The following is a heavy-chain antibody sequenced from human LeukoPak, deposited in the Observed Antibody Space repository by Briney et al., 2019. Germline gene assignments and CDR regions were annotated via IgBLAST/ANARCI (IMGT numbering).Heavy chain of an antibody. CDR1: GGSISSSSYY. V-gene: IGHV4-39*07. CDR3: ARGKEGFLEWLAFDY. J-gene: IGHJ4*02. D-gene: IGHD3-3*01. Sequence: SETLSLTCTVSGGSISSSSYYWGWIRQPPGKGLEWIGSIYYSGSTYYNPSLKSRVTISVDTSKNQFSLKLSSVTAADTAVYYCARGKEGFLEWLAFDYWGQGTLVTVSS. CDR2: IYYSGST.